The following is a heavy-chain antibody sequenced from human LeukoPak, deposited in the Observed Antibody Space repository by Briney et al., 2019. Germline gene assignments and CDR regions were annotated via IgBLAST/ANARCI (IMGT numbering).Heavy chain of an antibody. CDR2: IREDGTEK. CDR1: GFTFSGAW. D-gene: IGHD6-13*01. V-gene: IGHV3-7*01. J-gene: IGHJ6*03. CDR3: AKDATPALGTVYMDV. Sequence: GGSLRLSCTASGFTFSGAWMTWVRQAPGKGLEWVANIREDGTEKNYVDSVKGRFTISRDNAKNSLYLQMNSLRAEDTAVYYCAKDATPALGTVYMDVWGKGTTVTISS.